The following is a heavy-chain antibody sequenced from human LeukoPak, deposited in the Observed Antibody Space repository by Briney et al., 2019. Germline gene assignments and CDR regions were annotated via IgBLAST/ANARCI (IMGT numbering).Heavy chain of an antibody. D-gene: IGHD6-6*01. CDR2: IYYSGST. J-gene: IGHJ4*02. CDR3: ARHISSSSLAFDY. Sequence: PSETLSLTCTVSGGSISSYYWSWIQQPPGKGLEWIGYIYYSGSTNYNPSLKSRVNISVDTSKNQFSLKLNSVTAADTAVYYCARHISSSSLAFDYWGQGALVTVSS. V-gene: IGHV4-59*08. CDR1: GGSISSYY.